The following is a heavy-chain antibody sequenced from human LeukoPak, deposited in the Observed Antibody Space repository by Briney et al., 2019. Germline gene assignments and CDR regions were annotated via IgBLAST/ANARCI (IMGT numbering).Heavy chain of an antibody. CDR3: ARNYYDSSAYYYFDY. V-gene: IGHV3-23*01. Sequence: GGSLRLSCAASGFTFSSYAFSNYAMSWVRQAPGKGLEWVSAISDSGGRTYYADSVKGRFTISRDNSKNTLYLQMNSLRAEDTAVYYCARNYYDSSAYYYFDYWGQGTLVTVSS. CDR2: ISDSGGRT. J-gene: IGHJ4*02. CDR1: GFTFSSYA. D-gene: IGHD3-22*01.